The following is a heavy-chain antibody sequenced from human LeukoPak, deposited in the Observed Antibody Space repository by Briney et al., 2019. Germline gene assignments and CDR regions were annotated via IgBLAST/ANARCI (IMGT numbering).Heavy chain of an antibody. CDR2: ISGGGDTL. J-gene: IGHJ4*02. V-gene: IGHV3-11*04. Sequence: GGSLRLSCAASGFTVSSNYMSWVRQAPGKGPEWVSYISGGGDTLHYADSVKGRFTISRDNAKKTLFLQMNTLRAEDTAVYYCARPIGYAGTGSYYGYWGQGTLVTVSS. CDR3: ARPIGYAGTGSYYGY. D-gene: IGHD3-10*01. CDR1: GFTVSSNY.